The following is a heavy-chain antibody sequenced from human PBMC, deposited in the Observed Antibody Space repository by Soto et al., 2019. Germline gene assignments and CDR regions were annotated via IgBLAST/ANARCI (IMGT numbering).Heavy chain of an antibody. Sequence: QVQLVESGGKSVKPGGSLRLSCAASGFTFGDYYMSWIRQAPGKGLEWISYISITGNTIHYADSEKGRFTISRDNAKNSLYLQMNSLRAEDTAMYYCARDFGWFDPWGQGTLVTVSS. D-gene: IGHD3-10*01. V-gene: IGHV3-11*01. CDR2: ISITGNTI. CDR3: ARDFGWFDP. J-gene: IGHJ5*02. CDR1: GFTFGDYY.